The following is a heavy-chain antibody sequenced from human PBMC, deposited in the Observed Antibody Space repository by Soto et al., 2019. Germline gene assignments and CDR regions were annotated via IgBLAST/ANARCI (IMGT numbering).Heavy chain of an antibody. CDR2: TYYRSKCFY. CDR3: VRYYGWSNFDH. V-gene: IGHV6-1*01. Sequence: FQTLSRTYVLPGDRVCSNLVARSWIKQSPSGGVVWLGRTYYRSKCFYDYAISVKSRMTINADTSKNQFSLQLNSVTPDDMAIDYGVRYYGWSNFDHWGQGILVTVSS. J-gene: IGHJ4*02. D-gene: IGHD3-10*01. CDR1: GDRVCSNLVA.